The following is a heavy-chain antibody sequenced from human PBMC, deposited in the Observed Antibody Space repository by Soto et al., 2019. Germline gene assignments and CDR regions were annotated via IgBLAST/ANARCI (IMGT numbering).Heavy chain of an antibody. J-gene: IGHJ4*02. CDR2: IIPIFGTA. CDR1: GGTFSSYA. Sequence: QVQLVQSGAEVKKPGSSVKVSCKASGGTFSSYAISWVRQAPGQGLEWMGGIIPIFGTANYAPKFQGRVTVTADESTSAAYLGLSSLRSEATAVYYWARDPDSSGWTGFDYWGQGTLVTVSS. CDR3: ARDPDSSGWTGFDY. V-gene: IGHV1-69*01. D-gene: IGHD6-19*01.